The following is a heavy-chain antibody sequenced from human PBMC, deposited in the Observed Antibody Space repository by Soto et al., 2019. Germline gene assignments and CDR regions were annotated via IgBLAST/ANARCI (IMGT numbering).Heavy chain of an antibody. Sequence: EVQLLESGGRLVPPGGSLRLSCAGSRFSFSNYAMTWARQAPGEGLEWVSSITGSGGGTKYADSVKGRFTTSRDNSKNILYLQMDSLRADDTAVYYCSTDPNGDYIGAFDNWGQGTMVTVSS. D-gene: IGHD4-17*01. V-gene: IGHV3-23*01. CDR1: RFSFSNYA. CDR2: ITGSGGGT. J-gene: IGHJ3*02. CDR3: STDPNGDYIGAFDN.